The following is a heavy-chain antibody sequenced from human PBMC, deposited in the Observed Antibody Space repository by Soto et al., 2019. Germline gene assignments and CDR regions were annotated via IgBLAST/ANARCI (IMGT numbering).Heavy chain of an antibody. CDR3: ARDQGMGYYDSSRYYRSDYYYYGMAV. J-gene: IGHJ6*02. CDR2: IWYDVSNK. Sequence: GWSLRLSCAASGFTFSSYGMHWVRQAPGKGLEWVAVIWYDVSNKYYADSVKGRFTISRDNSKNTLYLQMNSLRAEDTAVYYCARDQGMGYYDSSRYYRSDYYYYGMAVWGQGTRVTVSS. V-gene: IGHV3-33*01. CDR1: GFTFSSYG. D-gene: IGHD3-22*01.